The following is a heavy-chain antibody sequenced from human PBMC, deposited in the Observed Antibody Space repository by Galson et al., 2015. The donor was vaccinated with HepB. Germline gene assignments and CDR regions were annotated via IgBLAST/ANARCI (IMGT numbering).Heavy chain of an antibody. CDR2: ISYDGSNK. CDR1: GFTFSSYG. J-gene: IGHJ6*02. Sequence: SLRLSCAASGFTFSSYGMHWVRQAPGKGLEWVAVISYDGSNKYYADSVKGRFTISRDNSENTLYLQMNSLRAEDTAVYYCAKDIWSSGWYDLRPYYYDGMDVWGQGTTVTVSS. CDR3: AKDIWSSGWYDLRPYYYDGMDV. D-gene: IGHD6-19*01. V-gene: IGHV3-30*18.